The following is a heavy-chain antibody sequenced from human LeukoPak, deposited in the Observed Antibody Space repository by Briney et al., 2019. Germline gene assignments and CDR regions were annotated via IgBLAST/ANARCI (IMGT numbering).Heavy chain of an antibody. CDR2: IYHSGST. D-gene: IGHD3-22*01. Sequence: SETLSLICAVSGGSISSSNWWSWVRQPPGKGLEWIGEIYHSGSTNYNPSLKSRVTISVDKSKNQFSLKLSSVTAADTAVYYCARGGGQIGSIDGFPAELDYWGQGTLVTVSS. CDR1: GGSISSSNW. V-gene: IGHV4-4*02. CDR3: ARGGGQIGSIDGFPAELDY. J-gene: IGHJ4*02.